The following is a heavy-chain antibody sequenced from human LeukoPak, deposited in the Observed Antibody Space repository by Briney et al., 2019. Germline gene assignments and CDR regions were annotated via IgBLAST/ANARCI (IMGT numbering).Heavy chain of an antibody. J-gene: IGHJ4*02. CDR3: ARGRGGNSGDS. D-gene: IGHD4-23*01. Sequence: PGGSLRLSCEASGFSFSDYWMGWVRQAPGKGLEWIGEINHSGSTNYSPSLKSRVTISLDTSKNQFSLKLSSVTAADAAVYYCARGRGGNSGDSWGQGTLVTVSS. CDR1: GFSFSDYW. CDR2: INHSGST. V-gene: IGHV4-34*01.